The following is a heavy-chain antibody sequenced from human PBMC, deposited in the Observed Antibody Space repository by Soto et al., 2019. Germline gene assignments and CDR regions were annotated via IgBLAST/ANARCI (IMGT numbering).Heavy chain of an antibody. D-gene: IGHD3-16*02. CDR1: GFTFSSYA. CDR2: ISYDGSNK. J-gene: IGHJ4*02. Sequence: QVQLVESGGGVVQPGRSLRLSCAASGFTFSSYAMHWVRQAPGKGLEWVAVISYDGSNKYYADSVKGRFTISRDNSKNTLYLQMNSLRAEDTAVYYCARGGTITFGGVIVIPVDYWGQGTLVTVSS. V-gene: IGHV3-30-3*01. CDR3: ARGGTITFGGVIVIPVDY.